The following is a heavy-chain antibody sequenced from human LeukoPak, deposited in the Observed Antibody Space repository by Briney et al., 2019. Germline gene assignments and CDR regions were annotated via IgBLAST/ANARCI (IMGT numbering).Heavy chain of an antibody. CDR1: GGSISSSSYY. D-gene: IGHD2-2*01. Sequence: PSETLSLTCTVSGGSISSSSYYWGWIRQPPGKGLEWIGSIYYSGSTYYNPSLKSRVTISVDTSKNQFSLKLSSVTAADTAVYYCARHAKQIVVVPAASFDYWGQGTLVTVSS. CDR3: ARHAKQIVVVPAASFDY. J-gene: IGHJ4*02. CDR2: IYYSGST. V-gene: IGHV4-39*01.